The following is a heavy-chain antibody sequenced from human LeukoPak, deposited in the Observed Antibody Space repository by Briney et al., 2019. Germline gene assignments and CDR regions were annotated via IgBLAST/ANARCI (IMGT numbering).Heavy chain of an antibody. V-gene: IGHV1-8*01. CDR3: ARGTVSRGYTGAYDNGFFFYYYMDV. D-gene: IGHD5-12*01. CDR2: MSPRSGNT. CDR1: GYSFTAYD. J-gene: IGHJ6*03. Sequence: GASVKVSCKASGYSFTAYDINWVRQAPGQGLEWMGWMSPRSGNTGYAQKFQGRVTMTRDTSINTAYMQLCSLTSDDTAIYYCARGTVSRGYTGAYDNGFFFYYYMDVWGKGTTVSASS.